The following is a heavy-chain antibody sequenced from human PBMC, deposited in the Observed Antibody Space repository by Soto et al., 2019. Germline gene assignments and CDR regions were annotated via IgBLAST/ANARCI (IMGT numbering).Heavy chain of an antibody. V-gene: IGHV3-15*07. CDR2: IKSKTDGGTT. CDR3: TTDCYYGSKFDY. D-gene: IGHD3-22*01. Sequence: EVQLVESGGGLVKPGGSLSLSCAASGFTFSNAWMNWVRQAPGKGLEWVGRIKSKTDGGTTDVAAPVKGRFTISRDDSKSTPYLQMNSMKTEETAVYYGTTDCYYGSKFDYWGQGTLVTVSS. J-gene: IGHJ4*02. CDR1: GFTFSNAW.